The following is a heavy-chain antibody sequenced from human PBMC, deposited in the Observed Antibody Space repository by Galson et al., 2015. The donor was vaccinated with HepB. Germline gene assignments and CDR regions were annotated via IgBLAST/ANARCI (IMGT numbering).Heavy chain of an antibody. J-gene: IGHJ4*02. Sequence: SLRLSCAASGFTFTDYYMYWIRQAPGKGLEWISYISVSGSYTNYADSVKGRFTISRDNAKNSLYLQMNSLRVEDTAMYYCARPRYRGYGDLDYWGQGTLVTVSS. V-gene: IGHV3-11*06. CDR2: ISVSGSYT. CDR3: ARPRYRGYGDLDY. D-gene: IGHD5-12*01. CDR1: GFTFTDYY.